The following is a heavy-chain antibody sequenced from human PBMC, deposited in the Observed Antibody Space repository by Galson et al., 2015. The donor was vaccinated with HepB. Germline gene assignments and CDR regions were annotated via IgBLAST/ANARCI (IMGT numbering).Heavy chain of an antibody. D-gene: IGHD4-17*01. J-gene: IGHJ5*02. V-gene: IGHV1-69*04. CDR1: GGTFSSYT. CDR3: ARDWIMTTVTTGGWFDP. Sequence: SVKVSCKASGGTFSSYTISWVRQAPGQGLEWMGRIIPILGIANYAQKFQGRVTITADKSTSTAYMELSSLRSEDTAVYYCARDWIMTTVTTGGWFDPWGQGTLVTVSS. CDR2: IIPILGIA.